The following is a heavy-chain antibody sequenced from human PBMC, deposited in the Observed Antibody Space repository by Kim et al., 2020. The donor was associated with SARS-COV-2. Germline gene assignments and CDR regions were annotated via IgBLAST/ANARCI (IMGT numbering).Heavy chain of an antibody. V-gene: IGHV3-9*01. J-gene: IGHJ1*01. CDR3: AIHRIEGYFQH. CDR1: GFTFDDYA. Sequence: GGSLRLSCAASGFTFDDYAMHWVRQAPGKGLEWVSGISWNSGSIGYADSVKGRFTISRDNAKNSLYLQMNSLRAEDTALYYCAIHRIEGYFQHWCQGTLVSVSS. D-gene: IGHD2-15*01. CDR2: ISWNSGSI.